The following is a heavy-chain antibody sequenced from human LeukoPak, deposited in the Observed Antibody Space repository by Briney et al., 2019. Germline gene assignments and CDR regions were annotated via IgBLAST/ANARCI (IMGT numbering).Heavy chain of an antibody. D-gene: IGHD2-21*01. CDR1: GYTFTGYY. Sequence: ASVKVSCKASGYTFTGYYMHWVRQAPGQGLEWMGWINPSSGGTNYAQKFQGRVTVTRDTSISTAYMELSRLRSDDTAVYYCARVYCGGDCYLGAFDIWGQGTMVTASS. CDR2: INPSSGGT. J-gene: IGHJ3*02. V-gene: IGHV1-2*02. CDR3: ARVYCGGDCYLGAFDI.